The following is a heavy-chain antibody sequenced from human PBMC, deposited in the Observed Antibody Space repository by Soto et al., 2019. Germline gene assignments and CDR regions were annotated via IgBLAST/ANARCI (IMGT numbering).Heavy chain of an antibody. CDR1: GYTFTGYY. CDR2: INPNSGGT. Sequence: ASVKVSCKASGYTFTGYYMHWVRQAPGQGLEWMGWINPNSGGTNYAQKFQGWVTMTRDTSISTAYMELSRLRSDDTAVYYCARDKGIAAAGTRTPKNNWFDPWGQGTLVTVS. CDR3: ARDKGIAAAGTRTPKNNWFDP. J-gene: IGHJ5*02. V-gene: IGHV1-2*04. D-gene: IGHD6-13*01.